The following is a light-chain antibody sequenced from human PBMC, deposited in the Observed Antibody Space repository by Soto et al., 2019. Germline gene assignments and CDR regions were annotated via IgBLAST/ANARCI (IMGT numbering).Light chain of an antibody. J-gene: IGLJ2*01. CDR1: SSDVGGYNY. V-gene: IGLV2-14*01. Sequence: QSVLPQPASVSGSPGQSITIACTGTSSDVGGYNYVSWYQQHPGKAPKLMIYDVSNRPLGVSNRFSGSKSGNTASLTISGLQAEDEADYYCSSYTSSSTLGVFGGGTKLTVL. CDR2: DVS. CDR3: SSYTSSSTLGV.